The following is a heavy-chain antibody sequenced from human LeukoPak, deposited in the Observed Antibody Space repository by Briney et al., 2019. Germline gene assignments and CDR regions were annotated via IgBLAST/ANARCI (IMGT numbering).Heavy chain of an antibody. J-gene: IGHJ5*02. CDR3: AGDKETTGNGRPNWFDP. Sequence: SESLSLSSAVSGYSMSSGYYWGWIRQPPGMGLQWIGSIFQRGYSYYNPSLKSRVTISVDTSRNQFSLKLSSVTAADTAVYYCAGDKETTGNGRPNWFDPWGQGTLVTVSS. D-gene: IGHD1-1*01. V-gene: IGHV4-38-2*01. CDR2: IFQRGYS. CDR1: GYSMSSGYY.